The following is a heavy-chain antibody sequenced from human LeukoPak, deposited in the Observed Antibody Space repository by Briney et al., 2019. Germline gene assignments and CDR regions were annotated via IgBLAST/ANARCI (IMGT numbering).Heavy chain of an antibody. CDR1: GVTFSSHA. J-gene: IGHJ6*02. Sequence: RGSLRLSCAASGVTFSSHAMSWVRQAPGEGLEWVSAISGSGGSTYYADSVKGRFTISRDNSKSTLYLQMNSLRAEDTAVYYCGRYYVMDVWGQGTSVTVSS. V-gene: IGHV3-23*01. CDR2: ISGSGGST. CDR3: GRYYVMDV.